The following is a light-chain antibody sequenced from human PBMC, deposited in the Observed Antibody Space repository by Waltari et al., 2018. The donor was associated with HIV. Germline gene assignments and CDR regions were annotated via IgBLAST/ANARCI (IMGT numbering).Light chain of an antibody. CDR3: ASYTANHTVM. Sequence: SALTKPASVSGFPGQSITISCTGAARDFGLYNFVSWYQQHPGKVPKVILYEVDIRASGVSDRFSGSKSGNTASLTISGLQTEDEADYYCASYTANHTVMFGGGTKVTVL. CDR2: EVD. J-gene: IGLJ3*02. CDR1: ARDFGLYNF. V-gene: IGLV2-14*01.